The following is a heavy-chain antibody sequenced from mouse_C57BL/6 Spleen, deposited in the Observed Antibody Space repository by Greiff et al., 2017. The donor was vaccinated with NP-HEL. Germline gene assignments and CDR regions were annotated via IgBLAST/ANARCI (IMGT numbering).Heavy chain of an antibody. J-gene: IGHJ1*03. CDR3: TRRADGAGYWYFDV. CDR1: GYTFTDYE. D-gene: IGHD3-3*01. CDR2: IDPETGGT. V-gene: IGHV1-15*01. Sequence: VQLQESGAELVRPGASVTLSCKASGYTFTDYEMHWVKQTPVHGLEWIGAIDPETGGTAYNQKFKGKAILTADKSSSTAYMELRSLTSEDSAVYYGTRRADGAGYWYFDVWGTGTTVTVSS.